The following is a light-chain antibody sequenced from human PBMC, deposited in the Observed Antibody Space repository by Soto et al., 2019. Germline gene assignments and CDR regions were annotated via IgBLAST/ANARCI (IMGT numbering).Light chain of an antibody. Sequence: QSALTQPASVSGSPGQSITISCTGTSSDVGRYNLVSWYQQYPGKAPKLMIYEGSKRPSGVSNRFSGSKSGNTASLTISGLRAEDEADYYCCSYAGSSTLVFGGGTKLTVL. CDR1: SSDVGRYNL. CDR2: EGS. J-gene: IGLJ2*01. CDR3: CSYAGSSTLV. V-gene: IGLV2-23*01.